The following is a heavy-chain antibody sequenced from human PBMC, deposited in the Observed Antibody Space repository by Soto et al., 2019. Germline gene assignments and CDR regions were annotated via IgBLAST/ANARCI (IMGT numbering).Heavy chain of an antibody. V-gene: IGHV3-33*03. CDR3: VRGATTTGWFDAFDL. Sequence: QVQLLESGGGVVQSGTSLRLSCVASGFNISSHGMHWVRQAPGKGLEWVSFIWDDGRDKYYADSVEGRFLISRDNSKNTMNLQVKRFRPEDTALYYCVRGATTTGWFDAFDLWGRGTMVTVSS. CDR2: IWDDGRDK. J-gene: IGHJ3*01. CDR1: GFNISSHG. D-gene: IGHD6-19*01.